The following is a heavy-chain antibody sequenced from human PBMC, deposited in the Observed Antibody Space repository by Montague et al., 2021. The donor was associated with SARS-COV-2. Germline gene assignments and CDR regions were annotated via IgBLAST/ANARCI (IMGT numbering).Heavy chain of an antibody. CDR2: ISSSSSYI. Sequence: SLRLSCAASGFTFSSYSMNWVRQAPGKGLEWVSSISSSSSYIYHADSVKGRFTISRDNAKNSLYLQMNSLRAEDTAVYYCARDGLRQDSSGYYYWGQGTLVTVSS. CDR1: GFTFSSYS. D-gene: IGHD3-22*01. CDR3: ARDGLRQDSSGYYY. V-gene: IGHV3-21*01. J-gene: IGHJ4*02.